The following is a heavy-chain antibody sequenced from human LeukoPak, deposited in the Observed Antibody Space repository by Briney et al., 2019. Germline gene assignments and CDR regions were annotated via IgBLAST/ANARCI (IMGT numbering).Heavy chain of an antibody. J-gene: IGHJ4*02. Sequence: SETLSLTCTVSGGSISSSSDYWAWIRQPPGKGLEGIASMYYSGITYYTTSLKSRVTISVDTSKNQFSLKLSSVTAADTAVYYCARQPIVVVTAPFDYWGQGTLVTVSS. V-gene: IGHV4-39*01. D-gene: IGHD3-22*01. CDR3: ARQPIVVVTAPFDY. CDR2: MYYSGIT. CDR1: GGSISSSSDY.